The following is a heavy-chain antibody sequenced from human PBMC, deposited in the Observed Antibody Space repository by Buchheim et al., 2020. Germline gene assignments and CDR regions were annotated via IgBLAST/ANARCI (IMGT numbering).Heavy chain of an antibody. J-gene: IGHJ6*02. V-gene: IGHV3-30*04. CDR3: ARDVSSGWYSNYYGMDV. Sequence: QVQLVESGGGVVQPGRSLRLSCAASGFTFSSYAMHWVRQAPGKGLEWVAVISYDGSNKYYADSVKGRFTISRDNSKNTLYLQMNSLRAEDTAVYYCARDVSSGWYSNYYGMDVWGQGTT. D-gene: IGHD6-19*01. CDR1: GFTFSSYA. CDR2: ISYDGSNK.